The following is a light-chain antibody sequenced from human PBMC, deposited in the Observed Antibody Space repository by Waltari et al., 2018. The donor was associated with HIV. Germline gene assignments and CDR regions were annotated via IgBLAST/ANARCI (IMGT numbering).Light chain of an antibody. V-gene: IGKV1-13*02. CDR1: QGVRNA. CDR2: DAS. CDR3: QQFRSYPRT. Sequence: AIHLTQSPSSLSASIGDRVTITCRASQGVRNALAWYQQKPGRPPKLLIYDASTLESGVPSRFSGSLSGTDFNLTISNLQPEDSATYYCQQFRSYPRTFGQGATLEIK. J-gene: IGKJ2*01.